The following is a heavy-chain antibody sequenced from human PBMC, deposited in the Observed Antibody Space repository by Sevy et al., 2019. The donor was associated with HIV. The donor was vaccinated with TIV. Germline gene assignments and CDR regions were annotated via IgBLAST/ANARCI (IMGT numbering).Heavy chain of an antibody. J-gene: IGHJ4*02. CDR2: IYDSGDT. V-gene: IGHV4-4*02. D-gene: IGHD3-22*01. CDR3: AREGYYDVSGYPRHYFDY. CDR1: GGSNSRNNW. Sequence: SETLSLTCAVSGGSNSRNNWWSWVRQPRGKGLEWIGRIYDSGDTNFNPTLKSRVTISLDKSKNQFSLKLTSLTAADTAVYYCAREGYYDVSGYPRHYFDYWGQGALVTVSS.